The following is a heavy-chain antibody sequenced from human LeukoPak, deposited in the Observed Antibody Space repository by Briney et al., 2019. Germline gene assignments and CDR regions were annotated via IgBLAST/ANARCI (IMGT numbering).Heavy chain of an antibody. V-gene: IGHV1-2*02. CDR2: INPNSGGT. CDR3: ARAGATYMPHFDY. D-gene: IGHD1-26*01. J-gene: IGHJ4*02. CDR1: GYTFTGYY. Sequence: GASVKISCTASGYTFTGYYMHWVRQAPGQGLEWMGWINPNSGGTNYAQKFQGRVTMTRDTSISTAYMELSRLRSDDTAVYYCARAGATYMPHFDYWGQGTLVTVSS.